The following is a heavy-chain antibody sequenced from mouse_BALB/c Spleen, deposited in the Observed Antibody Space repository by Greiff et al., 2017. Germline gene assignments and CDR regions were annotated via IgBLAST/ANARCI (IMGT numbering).Heavy chain of an antibody. CDR3: ARCPYGNYDWYFDV. CDR1: GYTFTSYV. J-gene: IGHJ1*01. V-gene: IGHV1-14*01. CDR2: INPYNDGT. Sequence: LVESGPELVKPGASVKMSCKASGYTFTSYVMHWVKQKPGQGLEWIGYINPYNDGTKYNEKFKGKATLTSDKSSSTAYMELSSLTSEDSAVYYCARCPYGNYDWYFDVWGAGTTVTVSS. D-gene: IGHD2-1*01.